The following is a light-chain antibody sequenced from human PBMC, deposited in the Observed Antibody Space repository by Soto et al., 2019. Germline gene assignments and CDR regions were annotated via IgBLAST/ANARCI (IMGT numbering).Light chain of an antibody. Sequence: SYELTQPPSVSVAPGRTARITCGGNNIGSQSVHWYQQKPGQAPLLVIYYDSDRPSGIPERFSGSNSGNTATLTISRVEAGDEADYYCQVWDSSNDHGVFGGGTQLTVL. CDR2: YDS. CDR3: QVWDSSNDHGV. J-gene: IGLJ7*01. CDR1: NIGSQS. V-gene: IGLV3-21*04.